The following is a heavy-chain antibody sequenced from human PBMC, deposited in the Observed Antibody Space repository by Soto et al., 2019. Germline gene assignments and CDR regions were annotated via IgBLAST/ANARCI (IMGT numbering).Heavy chain of an antibody. CDR3: AKSRGGSSWYEGDS. CDR1: GFTFSSYG. V-gene: IGHV3-30*18. J-gene: IGHJ4*02. Sequence: QVQLVESGGGVVQPGRSLRLSCAASGFTFSSYGMHWVRQAPGKVLEWVAVISYAGDYQYYADSVKGRFTISRDNSKNTLYLQMNTLRPEDTAVYFCAKSRGGSSWYEGDSWGQGTLVTVSS. CDR2: ISYAGDYQ. D-gene: IGHD6-13*01.